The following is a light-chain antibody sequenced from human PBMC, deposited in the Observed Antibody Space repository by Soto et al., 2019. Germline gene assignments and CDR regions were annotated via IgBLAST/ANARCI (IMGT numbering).Light chain of an antibody. Sequence: QSALTQPPSASGSPGQSVAISCTGTSSDVGGYNYVSWYQLHPGKAPKLMIYEVNMRPSGVPDRFSGSKSSNTASLTASGLRAEDEADYYCSSYAGSNNYVFGTGTKVTVL. V-gene: IGLV2-8*01. CDR3: SSYAGSNNYV. CDR2: EVN. J-gene: IGLJ1*01. CDR1: SSDVGGYNY.